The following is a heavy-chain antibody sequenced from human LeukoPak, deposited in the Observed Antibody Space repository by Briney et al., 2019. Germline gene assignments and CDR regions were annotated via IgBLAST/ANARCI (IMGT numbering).Heavy chain of an antibody. CDR3: ARDYAGSPDY. J-gene: IGHJ4*02. D-gene: IGHD3-10*01. Sequence: SGGSLRLSCTASGFTFSTYWINWVRQSPGKGLVWVALINGEGSTTTHADSVKGRFTISRGNAKNTAYLQMNSLRDEDTAVYFCARDYAGSPDYWGQGTLVTVSA. V-gene: IGHV3-74*03. CDR1: GFTFSTYW. CDR2: INGEGSTT.